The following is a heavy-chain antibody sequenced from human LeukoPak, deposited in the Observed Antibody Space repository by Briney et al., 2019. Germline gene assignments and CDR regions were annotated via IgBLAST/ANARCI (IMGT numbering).Heavy chain of an antibody. V-gene: IGHV1-2*02. J-gene: IGHJ5*02. CDR3: ARVLVWLAKNWFDP. CDR1: GYTFTGYY. D-gene: IGHD3/OR15-3a*01. Sequence: GASVKVSCKASGYTFTGYYMHWVRQAPGQGLEWMGWINPNSGGTNYAQKFQGRVTMTTDTSTSTAYMELRSLRSDDTAVYYCARVLVWLAKNWFDPWGQGTLVTVSS. CDR2: INPNSGGT.